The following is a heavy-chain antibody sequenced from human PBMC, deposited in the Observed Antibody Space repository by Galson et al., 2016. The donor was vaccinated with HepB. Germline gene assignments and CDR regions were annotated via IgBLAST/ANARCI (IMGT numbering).Heavy chain of an antibody. CDR1: GYTFTSHA. V-gene: IGHV1-3*01. D-gene: IGHD3-3*01. J-gene: IGHJ6*02. CDR3: ARDKGARFPYGMDV. CDR2: INAGNGNT. Sequence: SCKASGYTFTSHAMHWVRQAPGQRLECMGWINAGNGNTKYSQKFQGRVTITRDTSASTAYMELSSLRSEDTAVYYCARDKGARFPYGMDVWGQGTTVTGSS.